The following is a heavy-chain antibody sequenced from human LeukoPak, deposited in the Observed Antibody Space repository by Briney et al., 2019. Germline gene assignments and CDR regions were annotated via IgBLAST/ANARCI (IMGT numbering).Heavy chain of an antibody. V-gene: IGHV3-74*01. CDR1: GFTFSTYW. CDR2: INSGGDDT. D-gene: IGHD6-19*01. CDR3: ARRIGYSSGHSAVYYFDY. Sequence: QPGGSLRLSCAASGFTFSTYWMHWVRQAPGKGLVWVSLINSGGDDTRYADSVKGRFTISRDNAKNTLYLQMNSLRAEDTAVYYCARRIGYSSGHSAVYYFDYWGQGPWSPSPQ. J-gene: IGHJ4*02.